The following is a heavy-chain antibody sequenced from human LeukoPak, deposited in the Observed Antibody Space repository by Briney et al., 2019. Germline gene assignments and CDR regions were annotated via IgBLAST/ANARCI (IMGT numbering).Heavy chain of an antibody. Sequence: GRSLRLSCAASGFTFSSYGMHWVRQAPGKGLEWVAVISYDGSNKYYADSVKGRFTISRDNSKNTLYLQMNSLRAEDTAVYYCAKGPRSGWYDEADYWGQGTLVTVSS. J-gene: IGHJ4*02. CDR3: AKGPRSGWYDEADY. D-gene: IGHD6-19*01. CDR1: GFTFSSYG. V-gene: IGHV3-30*18. CDR2: ISYDGSNK.